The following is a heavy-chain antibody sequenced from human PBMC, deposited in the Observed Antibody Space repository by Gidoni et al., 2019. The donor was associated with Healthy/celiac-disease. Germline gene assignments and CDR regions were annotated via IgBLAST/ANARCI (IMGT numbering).Heavy chain of an antibody. D-gene: IGHD2-2*01. CDR2: INPSGGST. CDR3: ARGGSGRDIVVVPAAPHDAFDI. J-gene: IGHJ3*02. CDR1: GYTFPIYY. V-gene: IGHV1-46*03. Sequence: VQLLQSGAAVKKPEASVKVSCKSSGYTFPIYYMPWMQQAPGQGLEWMGIINPSGGSTSYAKKFQGRVTMTRDTATSTVYMGLSSLRSEDTAVYYCARGGSGRDIVVVPAAPHDAFDIWGQGTMVTVSS.